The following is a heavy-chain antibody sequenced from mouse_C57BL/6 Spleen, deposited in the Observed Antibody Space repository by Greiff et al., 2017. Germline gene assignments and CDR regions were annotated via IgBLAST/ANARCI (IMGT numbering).Heavy chain of an antibody. V-gene: IGHV3-8*01. CDR2: ISYSGST. J-gene: IGHJ2*01. Sequence: DVKLQESGPGLAKPSQTLSLTCSVTGYSITSDYWNWIRKFPGNKLEYMGYISYSGSTYYNPSLKSRISITRDTSKNQYYLQLNSVTTEDTATYYCARYYYGSSDEYYFDYWGQGTTLTVSS. CDR1: GYSITSDY. CDR3: ARYYYGSSDEYYFDY. D-gene: IGHD1-1*01.